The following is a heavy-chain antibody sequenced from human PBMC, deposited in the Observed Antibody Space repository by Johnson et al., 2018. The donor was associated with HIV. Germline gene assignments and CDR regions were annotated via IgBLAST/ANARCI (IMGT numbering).Heavy chain of an antibody. CDR3: ARGKPGYDAFDI. Sequence: VQLVESGGGLIQPGGSLRLSCAASGFIVSSKYMSWVRQAPGKGLEWVSTMYSDGNIYYADSVKGGFTITRDKSRDTLYLQMHSLRVEDTVVYYCARGKPGYDAFDIWGLGTMVTVSS. V-gene: IGHV3-53*01. CDR1: GFIVSSKY. J-gene: IGHJ3*02. D-gene: IGHD5-12*01. CDR2: MYSDGNI.